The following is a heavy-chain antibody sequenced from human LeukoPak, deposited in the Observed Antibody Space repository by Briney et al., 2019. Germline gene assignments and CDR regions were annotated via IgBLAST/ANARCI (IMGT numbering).Heavy chain of an antibody. J-gene: IGHJ4*02. CDR2: IYYSGST. D-gene: IGHD3-22*01. Sequence: SETLSLTCIVSGGSISGSTYYWGWIRQPPGKGLEWIGSIYYSGSTYYNPSLKSRVTISVDTSKNQFSLQLSSVTAADTAVYYCARQDADYCDTSSGDWWGQGTLVTVSS. CDR1: GGSISGSTYY. CDR3: ARQDADYCDTSSGDW. V-gene: IGHV4-39*01.